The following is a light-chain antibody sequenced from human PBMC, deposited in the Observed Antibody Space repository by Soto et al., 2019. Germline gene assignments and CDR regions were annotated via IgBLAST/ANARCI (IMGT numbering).Light chain of an antibody. CDR1: QTISSW. Sequence: IHMTESPSTLSGSVGDRVTITCRASQTISSWLAWYQQKPGKAPKLLIYDASSLESGVPSRFSGSGSGTEFTLTISSLQPDDFATYYCHQYNSYSPLTFGGGTKVDIK. V-gene: IGKV1-5*01. J-gene: IGKJ4*01. CDR2: DAS. CDR3: HQYNSYSPLT.